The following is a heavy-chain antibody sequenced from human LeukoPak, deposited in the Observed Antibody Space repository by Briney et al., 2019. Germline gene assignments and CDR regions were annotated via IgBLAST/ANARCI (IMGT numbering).Heavy chain of an antibody. CDR1: GFTFSTYW. J-gene: IGHJ3*02. CDR2: IKQDGSDK. CDR3: GRSQWLPYDAIDI. Sequence: PGGSLRLSCAASGFTFSTYWMSWVRQAPGKGLEWVANIKQDGSDKYYVDSVKGRFTISRDNTKNSLYLQMSSLRAKDTAVYYCGRSQWLPYDAIDIWGQGTMVTVSS. D-gene: IGHD3-22*01. V-gene: IGHV3-7*02.